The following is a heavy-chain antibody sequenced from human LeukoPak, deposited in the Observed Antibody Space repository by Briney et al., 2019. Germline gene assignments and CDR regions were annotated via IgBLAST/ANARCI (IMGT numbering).Heavy chain of an antibody. D-gene: IGHD2-2*01. J-gene: IGHJ6*03. CDR2: IYSGGST. V-gene: IGHV3-53*05. CDR1: GFTVSSNY. CDR3: ARDYRYCSSTSCYVGTMDV. Sequence: PGGSLRLSCAASGFTVSSNYMSWVRQAPGKGLEWVSVIYSGGSTYYADSVKGRFTISRDNSKNTLYLQMGSLRAEDMAVYYCARDYRYCSSTSCYVGTMDVWGKGTTVTVSS.